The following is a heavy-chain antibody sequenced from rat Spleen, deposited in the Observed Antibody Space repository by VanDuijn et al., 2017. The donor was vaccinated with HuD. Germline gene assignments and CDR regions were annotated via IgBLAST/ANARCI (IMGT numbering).Heavy chain of an antibody. V-gene: IGHV5-31*01. CDR3: ASLYSSYD. CDR2: ISTGGGNT. J-gene: IGHJ2*01. CDR1: GFTFNNYW. Sequence: EVQLVESGGGLVQPGRSLKLSCVASGFTFNNYWMTWIRQAPGKGLEWVASISTGGGNTYYRDSVKGRFTISRDNAKSTLYLQMDSLRSEDTATYYCASLYSSYDWGQGVMVTVSS. D-gene: IGHD1-8*01.